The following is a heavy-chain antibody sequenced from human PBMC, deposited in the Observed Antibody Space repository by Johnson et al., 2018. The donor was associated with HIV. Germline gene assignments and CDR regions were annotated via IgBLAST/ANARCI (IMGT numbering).Heavy chain of an antibody. Sequence: QVQLVESGGGVVQPGRSLRLSCAASGFTFSSYAMHWVRQAPGKGLEWVAVISYDGSNKHYADSVKSRFTISRDNSKNTLYLEMNSLRVEDTAVYYCAKVVTSSSSWQDDAFDIWGQGTMVTVSS. CDR1: GFTFSSYA. CDR3: AKVVTSSSSWQDDAFDI. J-gene: IGHJ3*02. CDR2: ISYDGSNK. D-gene: IGHD6-13*01. V-gene: IGHV3-30*04.